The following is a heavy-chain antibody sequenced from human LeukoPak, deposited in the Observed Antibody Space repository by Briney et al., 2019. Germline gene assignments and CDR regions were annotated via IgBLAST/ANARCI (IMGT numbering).Heavy chain of an antibody. J-gene: IGHJ4*02. CDR3: ASGYYDSSGYYPGDY. V-gene: IGHV1-8*01. CDR1: GYTFTSYD. Sequence: GASVKVSCKASGYTFTSYDINWVRQATGQGLEWMGWMNPNSGNTGYAQKFQGRVTMTRNTSISTAYMEQSSLRSEDTAVYYCASGYYDSSGYYPGDYWGQGTLVTVSS. CDR2: MNPNSGNT. D-gene: IGHD3-22*01.